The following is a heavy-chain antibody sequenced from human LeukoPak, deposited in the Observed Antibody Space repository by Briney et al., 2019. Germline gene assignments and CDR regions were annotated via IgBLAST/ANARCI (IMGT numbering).Heavy chain of an antibody. J-gene: IGHJ4*02. D-gene: IGHD1-26*01. CDR1: GYTFTSYG. CDR3: ARGISIFGSGSHFDY. Sequence: APVKVSCKASGYTFTSYGISWVRQAPGQGLEWMGWISAYNGNTNYAQKLQGRVTMTTDTSTSTAYMELRSLRSDDTAVYYCARGISIFGSGSHFDYWGQGTLVTVSS. CDR2: ISAYNGNT. V-gene: IGHV1-18*01.